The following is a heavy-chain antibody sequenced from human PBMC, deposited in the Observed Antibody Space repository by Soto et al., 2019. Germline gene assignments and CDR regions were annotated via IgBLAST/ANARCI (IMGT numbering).Heavy chain of an antibody. CDR3: PKIWKFSGYERSFDY. CDR1: GFTFSNYA. J-gene: IGHJ4*02. Sequence: GGPLSLSCATSGFTFSNYAMSWVRQAPGTGLEWVSLITNSGTSTYYADSVKGRFTISRDNSKNTVYLQMNSLRAEDTAIYYCPKIWKFSGYERSFDYWGQGTQVTVSS. CDR2: ITNSGTST. D-gene: IGHD5-12*01. V-gene: IGHV3-23*01.